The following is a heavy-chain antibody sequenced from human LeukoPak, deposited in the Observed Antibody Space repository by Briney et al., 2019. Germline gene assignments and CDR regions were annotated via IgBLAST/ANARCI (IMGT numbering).Heavy chain of an antibody. Sequence: SDTLSLTCAVSGGPFSGYFWSWIRQSSGKGLEWIGEIHNSGTTNYNPCLNSRVTISEDTSKNQFYLNLSSVTAADTAVYYCARRYYYNLGSFPFDFWGQGTLVTVSS. D-gene: IGHD3-10*01. CDR1: GGPFSGYF. CDR2: IHNSGTT. CDR3: ARRYYYNLGSFPFDF. J-gene: IGHJ4*02. V-gene: IGHV4-34*01.